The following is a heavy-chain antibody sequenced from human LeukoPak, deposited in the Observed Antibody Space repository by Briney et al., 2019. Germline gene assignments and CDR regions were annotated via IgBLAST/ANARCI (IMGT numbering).Heavy chain of an antibody. CDR2: LCSNGSST. V-gene: IGHV3-64D*09. Sequence: GGSLRLSCSASGFTFSSYAMHWVRQAPGEGLEYVSALCSNGSSTYYADSVKARFTISRDNSKNTLYLQMSSLRAEDTAVYYCVKVGIAVAGTGTYYFDYWGQGTLVTVSS. CDR1: GFTFSSYA. CDR3: VKVGIAVAGTGTYYFDY. J-gene: IGHJ4*02. D-gene: IGHD6-19*01.